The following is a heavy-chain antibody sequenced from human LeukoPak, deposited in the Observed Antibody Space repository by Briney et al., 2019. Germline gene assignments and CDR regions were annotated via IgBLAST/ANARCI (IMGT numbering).Heavy chain of an antibody. CDR1: GFTFRSYA. CDR2: ISGSGGST. D-gene: IGHD3-10*01. CDR3: ARARSLLFMDV. J-gene: IGHJ6*03. V-gene: IGHV3-23*01. Sequence: GGSLRLSCAASGFTFRSYAMSWVRQAPGEGLEWVSGISGSGGSTYYADSVKGRFTISRDNAKNALYLQMNSLRAEDTAVYYCARARSLLFMDVWGKGTTVTISS.